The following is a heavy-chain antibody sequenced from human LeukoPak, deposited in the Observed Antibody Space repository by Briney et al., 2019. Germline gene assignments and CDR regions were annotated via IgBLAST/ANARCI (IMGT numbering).Heavy chain of an antibody. D-gene: IGHD6-19*01. Sequence: EGSLRVSCAASGFTFSSYGMHWVRQAPGKGLEWVAVIWYDGSNKYYADSVKGRFTISRDNSKNTLYLQMNSLRAEDTAVYYCARDLRPSSGWYSYYYYYGMDVWGQGTTVTVSS. CDR3: ARDLRPSSGWYSYYYYYGMDV. V-gene: IGHV3-33*01. CDR1: GFTFSSYG. J-gene: IGHJ6*02. CDR2: IWYDGSNK.